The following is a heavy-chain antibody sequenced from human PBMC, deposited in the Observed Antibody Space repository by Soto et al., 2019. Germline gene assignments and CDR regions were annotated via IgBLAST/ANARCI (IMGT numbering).Heavy chain of an antibody. Sequence: ASVQDSCKASGYTFTGHDIHWVRQAPEQGPEWMGEIGPESGATRYAQRFQGRVTMTRDMSNTTVYMELNNLSPDDAAVYYCGTGRSGQILVFYWGQGTPVTVSS. D-gene: IGHD1-26*01. J-gene: IGHJ4*02. CDR3: GTGRSGQILVFY. CDR1: GYTFTGHD. V-gene: IGHV1-2*02. CDR2: IGPESGAT.